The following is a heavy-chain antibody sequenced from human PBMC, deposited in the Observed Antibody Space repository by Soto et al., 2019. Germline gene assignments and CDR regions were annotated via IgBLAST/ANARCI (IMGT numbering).Heavy chain of an antibody. Sequence: QVQLVQSGAEGKRPGAPGTLSCRSSGDTFNDYYIHWGRQAPGQGLEWMGWINPNGGVTKYAQKFQGWVSMTRDTSIRTVYMQLSRLRSDDTAVYYCARESGGATATLDYYYFYMDVWGTGTTVTVSS. CDR3: ARESGGATATLDYYYFYMDV. D-gene: IGHD5-12*01. V-gene: IGHV1-2*04. CDR1: GDTFNDYY. CDR2: INPNGGVT. J-gene: IGHJ6*03.